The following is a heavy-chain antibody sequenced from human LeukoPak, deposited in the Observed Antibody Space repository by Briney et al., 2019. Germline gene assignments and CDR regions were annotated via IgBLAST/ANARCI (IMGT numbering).Heavy chain of an antibody. J-gene: IGHJ4*02. D-gene: IGHD2-21*01. Sequence: GGSLRLSCAASGFTFTSYSLNWVRQAPGKGLEWVSYISPTTIYYADSVRGRFTISSDDAKNSLYLQMNSPRAEDTAIYYCARDTAYSFDYWGQGTLVTVSS. CDR3: ARDTAYSFDY. V-gene: IGHV3-48*01. CDR1: GFTFTSYS. CDR2: ISPTTI.